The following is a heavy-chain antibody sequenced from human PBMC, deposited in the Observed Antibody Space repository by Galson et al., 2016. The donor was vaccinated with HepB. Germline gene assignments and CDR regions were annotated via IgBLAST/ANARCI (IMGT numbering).Heavy chain of an antibody. D-gene: IGHD6-13*01. CDR3: ARARAALGNYHYYGMDV. CDR2: IYYSRST. CDR1: GGSISGGDYY. Sequence: TLSLTCTVSGGSISGGDYYWNWIRQHPGKGLEWIGSIYYSRSTYYNPSLKSRVSISIDTSKNQFSLKLSSVTAADTAVYYCARARAALGNYHYYGMDVWGQGTTVTVSS. V-gene: IGHV4-31*03. J-gene: IGHJ6*02.